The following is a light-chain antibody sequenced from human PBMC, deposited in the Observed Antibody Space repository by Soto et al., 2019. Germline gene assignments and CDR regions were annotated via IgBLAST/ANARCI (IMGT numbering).Light chain of an antibody. CDR3: DSYAGDKRL. Sequence: QSALTQPPSASGSPGQSVTISCTGTSSDVGDYDYVSWYQQQPGKAPKLIIYEVTKRPSGVPDRFSGSKSGNTASLTVSGLQAEDEADYFCDSYAGDKRLFGTGTKVTVL. CDR2: EVT. CDR1: SSDVGDYDY. J-gene: IGLJ1*01. V-gene: IGLV2-8*01.